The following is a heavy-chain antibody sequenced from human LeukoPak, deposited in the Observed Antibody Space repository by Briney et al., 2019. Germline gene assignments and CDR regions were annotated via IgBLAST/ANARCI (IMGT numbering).Heavy chain of an antibody. D-gene: IGHD3-10*01. J-gene: IGHJ4*02. CDR2: ISPDGSRT. CDR1: GFTFSSYA. CDR3: ARVSSLWSFDY. Sequence: GRSLRLSCAASGFTFSSYAMHWVRQTPGKGLVWVSRISPDGSRTAYADSVKGRFTTSRDNARDTLYLQLNSLGAEDTAVYYCARVSSLWSFDYWGQGTLVTVSS. V-gene: IGHV3-74*01.